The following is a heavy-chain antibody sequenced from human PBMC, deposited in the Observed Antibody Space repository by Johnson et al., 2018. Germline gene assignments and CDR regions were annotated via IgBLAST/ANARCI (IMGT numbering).Heavy chain of an antibody. CDR1: GFNFSSYW. V-gene: IGHV3-74*01. CDR3: ARKVTTRNSFYYSMDV. D-gene: IGHD4-17*01. J-gene: IGHJ6*02. Sequence: VQLQESGGDLVQPGGSLRLSCVASGFNFSSYWMHWVRQVPGKGLVWVSRINSDESATNYADSVKGRCTISRDNAKNTLFLQMNSLRVEDTGVYYCARKVTTRNSFYYSMDVWGQGTTVTVSS. CDR2: INSDESAT.